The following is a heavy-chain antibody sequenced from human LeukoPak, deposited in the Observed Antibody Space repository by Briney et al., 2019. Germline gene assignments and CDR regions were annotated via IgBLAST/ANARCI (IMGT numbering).Heavy chain of an antibody. J-gene: IGHJ6*02. CDR2: ISYDGSNK. CDR1: GFTFSSYG. V-gene: IGHV3-30*03. CDR3: ARDHILTGYYYPNERDYYYYGMDV. Sequence: QPGRSLRLSCAASGFTFSSYGMHWVRQAPGKGLEWVAVISYDGSNKYYADSVKGRFTISRDNSKNTLYLQMNSLRAEDTAVYYCARDHILTGYYYPNERDYYYYGMDVWGQGTTVTVSS. D-gene: IGHD3-9*01.